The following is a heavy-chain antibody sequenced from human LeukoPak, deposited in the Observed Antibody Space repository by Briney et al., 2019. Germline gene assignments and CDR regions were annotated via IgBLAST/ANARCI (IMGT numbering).Heavy chain of an antibody. V-gene: IGHV3-53*01. D-gene: IGHD6-6*01. CDR3: ARDQGRDSSSSDASPGYYYYYMDV. Sequence: GGSLRLSCAASGFTVSGNYMSWVRQAPGKGLEWVSVIYSGGSTYYADSVKGRFTISRDNSKNTLYLQMNSLRAEDTAVFYCARDQGRDSSSSDASPGYYYYYMDVWGKGTTVTVSS. CDR1: GFTVSGNY. J-gene: IGHJ6*03. CDR2: IYSGGST.